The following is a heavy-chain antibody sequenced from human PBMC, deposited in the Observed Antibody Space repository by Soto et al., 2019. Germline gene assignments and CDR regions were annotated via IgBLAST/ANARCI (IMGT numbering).Heavy chain of an antibody. V-gene: IGHV4-59*01. J-gene: IGHJ6*02. CDR2: IHYGGST. Sequence: SETLSLTCTASGGSISGCYWSWIRQAPWRELEWSAYIHYGGSTNHKTHPMRRDTISVDTFKNQFSLKLSSVTAADTVLYSCARDVTTYGPPTAMDVWGQGTTVTVT. CDR3: ARDVTTYGPPTAMDV. D-gene: IGHD3-10*01. CDR1: GGSISGCY.